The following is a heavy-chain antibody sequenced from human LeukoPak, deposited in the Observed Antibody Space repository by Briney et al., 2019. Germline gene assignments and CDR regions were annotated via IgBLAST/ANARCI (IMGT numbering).Heavy chain of an antibody. Sequence: ASVKVSCTASGYTFTNYAMHWVRQAPGQRLEWMGWINAGNGNTKYSQKFQDRVTITRDTSASTGYMELSSLTSEDTAVYYCARDRYYDSNGYYRFDPWGQGTLVTVSS. V-gene: IGHV1-3*01. J-gene: IGHJ5*02. CDR3: ARDRYYDSNGYYRFDP. CDR2: INAGNGNT. CDR1: GYTFTNYA. D-gene: IGHD3-22*01.